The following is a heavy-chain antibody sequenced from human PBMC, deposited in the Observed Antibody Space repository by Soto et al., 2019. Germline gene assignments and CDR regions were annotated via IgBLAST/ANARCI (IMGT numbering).Heavy chain of an antibody. CDR3: ARDLYPIAARPTPYNY. CDR1: GYTFTSYG. J-gene: IGHJ4*02. CDR2: ISAYNGNT. Sequence: ASVKVSCKASGYTFTSYGISWVRQAPGQGLEWMGWISAYNGNTNYAQKLQGRVTMTTGTSTSTAYMELRSLRSDDTAVYYCARDLYPIAARPTPYNYWGQGTLVTVSS. D-gene: IGHD6-6*01. V-gene: IGHV1-18*01.